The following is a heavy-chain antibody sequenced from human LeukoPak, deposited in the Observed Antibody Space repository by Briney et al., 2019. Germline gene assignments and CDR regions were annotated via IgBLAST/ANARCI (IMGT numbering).Heavy chain of an antibody. D-gene: IGHD2-2*01. Sequence: SETLSLTCAVYGGSFGGYYWSWIRQPPGKGLEWIGEINHSGSTNYNPSLKSRVTISVDTSKNQFSLKLSSVTAADTAVYYCAAKGSIVVVPAAPYSYWGQGTLVTVSS. CDR2: INHSGST. CDR3: AAKGSIVVVPAAPYSY. J-gene: IGHJ4*02. V-gene: IGHV4-34*01. CDR1: GGSFGGYY.